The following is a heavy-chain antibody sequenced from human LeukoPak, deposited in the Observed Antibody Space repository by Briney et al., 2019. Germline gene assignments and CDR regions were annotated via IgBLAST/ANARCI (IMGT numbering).Heavy chain of an antibody. CDR3: ARGGGTFDC. D-gene: IGHD2-15*01. CDR1: GFTFSRHG. J-gene: IGHJ4*02. Sequence: PGGSLRLSCADSGFTFSRHGMSWVRQAPGKGLEWVSGISDSGAGTDYADTVKGRFTISRDNSKKTLYMQMNSLRAEDTAVYYCARGGGTFDCWGQGTLVTVSS. CDR2: ISDSGAGT. V-gene: IGHV3-23*01.